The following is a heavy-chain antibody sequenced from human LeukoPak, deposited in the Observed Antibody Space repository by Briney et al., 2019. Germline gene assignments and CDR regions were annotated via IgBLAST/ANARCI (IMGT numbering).Heavy chain of an antibody. CDR2: RKYDDRDI. CDR3: RRLTGSLRFDS. D-gene: IGHD3-10*01. CDR1: GFTFSSYW. V-gene: IGHV3-7*01. J-gene: IGHJ5*01. Sequence: GGSLRLSCTASGFTFSSYWMNWVRQAPGKGLEWMSSRKYDDRDIKYMDSVKGRLTISRDNGKNSVYMQMNSLRSEDTAVYYCRRLTGSLRFDSCGQRTLVTVSS.